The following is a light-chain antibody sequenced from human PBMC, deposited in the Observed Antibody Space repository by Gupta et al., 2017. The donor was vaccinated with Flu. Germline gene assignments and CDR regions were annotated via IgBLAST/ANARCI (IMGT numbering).Light chain of an antibody. J-gene: IGLJ3*02. CDR3: AAWDDSLSGPWV. Sequence: GTPGQRCTISCSGRSSNIGSNYVYWYQQLPGTAPKLLIYRNNQRPSGVPDRFSGSKSGTSASLAISGLRSEDEADYYCAAWDDSLSGPWVFGGGTKLTVL. CDR1: SSNIGSNY. V-gene: IGLV1-47*01. CDR2: RNN.